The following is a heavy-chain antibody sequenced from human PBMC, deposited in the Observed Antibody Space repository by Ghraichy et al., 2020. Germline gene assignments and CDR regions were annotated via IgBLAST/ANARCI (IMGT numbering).Heavy chain of an antibody. CDR2: ISGSGGST. Sequence: GESLNISCAASGFTFSSYAMSWVRQAPGKGLEWVSAISGSGGSTYYADSVKGRFTISRDNSKNTLYLQMNSLRAEDTAVYYCAKDRSGMDVWGQGTTFTVSS. CDR3: AKDRSGMDV. V-gene: IGHV3-23*01. J-gene: IGHJ6*02. D-gene: IGHD3-16*02. CDR1: GFTFSSYA.